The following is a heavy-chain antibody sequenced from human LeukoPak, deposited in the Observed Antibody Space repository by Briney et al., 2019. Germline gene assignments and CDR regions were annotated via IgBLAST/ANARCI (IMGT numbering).Heavy chain of an antibody. CDR2: ASGDGPYT. CDR3: AKDKGGGNDYVYFDD. CDR1: GFSFSDYA. Sequence: GGSLRLSCAASGFSFSDYAMNWVRQAPGKGLEWVATASGDGPYTPLPDSVRGRFPIYSDKSKNTLYLQMRSRRVEDAAVYYCAKDKGGGNDYVYFDDWGRGILVTV. J-gene: IGHJ4*02. V-gene: IGHV3-23*01. D-gene: IGHD4-17*01.